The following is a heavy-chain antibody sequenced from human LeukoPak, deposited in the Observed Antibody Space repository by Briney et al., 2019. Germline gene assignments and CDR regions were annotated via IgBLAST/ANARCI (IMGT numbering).Heavy chain of an antibody. V-gene: IGHV3-48*03. CDR1: GFTFSSYE. CDR3: AREAITAIPDDAFDI. D-gene: IGHD2-21*01. J-gene: IGHJ3*02. Sequence: PGGSLRLSCAASGFTFSSYEMNWVRQAPGKGLEWVSYISSSGSTIYYADSVKGRFTISRDNAKNSLYLQMNSLRAEDTAVYYCAREAITAIPDDAFDIWGQGTMVTVSS. CDR2: ISSSGSTI.